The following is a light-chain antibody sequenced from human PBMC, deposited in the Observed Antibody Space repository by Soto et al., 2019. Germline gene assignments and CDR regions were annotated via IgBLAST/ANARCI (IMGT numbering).Light chain of an antibody. J-gene: IGKJ4*01. V-gene: IGKV3-15*01. CDR2: DGS. CDR1: KSINTN. Sequence: EIVMTQSPATLSVSPGERATLSCRASKSINTNLAWYQQKPGQAPRLLIFDGSTRATGIPTRFSGSGSGTEFTLTIISLQSDDFAVYYCHQYDTWPPFTFGGGTKVEIK. CDR3: HQYDTWPPFT.